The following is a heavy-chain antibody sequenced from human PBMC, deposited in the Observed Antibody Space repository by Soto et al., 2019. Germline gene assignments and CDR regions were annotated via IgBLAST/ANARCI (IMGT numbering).Heavy chain of an antibody. D-gene: IGHD3-10*01. CDR1: GGSISSYY. CDR2: IYYSGST. V-gene: IGHV4-59*12. Sequence: SETLSLTCTVSGGSISSYYWSWIRQPPGKGLEWIGYIYYSGSTNYNPSLRSRVSISPDPSKNQFSLKLTSVTAADTAVYYCAREEVAYQGSESYNWFDPWSQGTLVTVSS. CDR3: AREEVAYQGSESYNWFDP. J-gene: IGHJ5*02.